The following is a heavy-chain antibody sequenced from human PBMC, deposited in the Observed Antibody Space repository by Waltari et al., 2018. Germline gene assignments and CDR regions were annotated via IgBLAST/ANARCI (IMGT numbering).Heavy chain of an antibody. V-gene: IGHV4-59*01. D-gene: IGHD2-21*02. Sequence: QVQLQESGPRLLKPSETLSLIFTVSGGSISGFYWSWVRQPPGKGLDWIGYISYTGSTTFNPSLRGRVTMSGATSKNQFSLKLSSVTAADTAFYYCARGGGGDWEWFDPCGHGTLVTVSS. CDR2: ISYTGST. CDR3: ARGGGGDWEWFDP. J-gene: IGHJ5*02. CDR1: GGSISGFY.